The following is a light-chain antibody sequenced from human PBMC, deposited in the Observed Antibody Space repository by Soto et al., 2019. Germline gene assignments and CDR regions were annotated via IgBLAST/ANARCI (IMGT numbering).Light chain of an antibody. V-gene: IGKV1-27*01. Sequence: DIQMTQSPSSLSASVQDSVTITCRASQVIGKYLAWYQQKPGKVPKLLIQAASTLQSGVPSRFSGSGSGTDFTLTINNLQPEDVATYYCQHYNSYSEAFGQGTKVELK. J-gene: IGKJ1*01. CDR3: QHYNSYSEA. CDR1: QVIGKY. CDR2: AAS.